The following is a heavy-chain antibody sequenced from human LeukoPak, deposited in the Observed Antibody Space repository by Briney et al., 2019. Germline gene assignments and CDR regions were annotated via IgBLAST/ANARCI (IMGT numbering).Heavy chain of an antibody. CDR2: INSDGSST. V-gene: IGHV3-74*01. D-gene: IGHD3-10*01. CDR3: ATREGAGTYLNY. CDR1: GFTFSNYW. J-gene: IGHJ4*02. Sequence: PGGSLRLSCAASGFTFSNYWMHWVRQAPGKGLVWVSRINSDGSSTTCADSVKGRFTISRDNAKNTLYLQMNSLRAEDTAVYFCATREGAGTYLNYWGQGTLVTVSS.